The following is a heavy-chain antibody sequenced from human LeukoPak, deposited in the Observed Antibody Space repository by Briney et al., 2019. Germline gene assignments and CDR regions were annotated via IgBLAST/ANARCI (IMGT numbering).Heavy chain of an antibody. J-gene: IGHJ4*02. CDR3: ARGNWYRNDY. CDR2: INPSGGTT. D-gene: IGHD6-13*01. V-gene: IGHV1-46*01. CDR1: GYTFTSYY. Sequence: GASVKVSCKASGYTFTSYYMHLVRQAPGQGLEWMGIINPSGGTTSYAQKFQGRVTMTRDTSTSIVYMELSSLRSEDTALYYCARGNWYRNDYWGQGTLVTVSS.